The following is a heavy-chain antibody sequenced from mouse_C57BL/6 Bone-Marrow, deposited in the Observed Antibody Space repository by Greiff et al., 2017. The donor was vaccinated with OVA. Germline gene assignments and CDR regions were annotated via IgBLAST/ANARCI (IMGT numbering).Heavy chain of an antibody. CDR1: GYSFTGYY. D-gene: IGHD2-5*01. CDR3: AREGYYSNYGYAMDY. Sequence: VQLQQSGPELVKPGASVKISCKASGYSFTGYYMHWVKQSHGNIPDWIGYIYPYNGVSSYNQKFKGKATLTVDKSSSTAYMELRSLTSEDSAVYYCAREGYYSNYGYAMDYWGQGTSVTVSS. CDR2: IYPYNGVS. J-gene: IGHJ4*01. V-gene: IGHV1-31*01.